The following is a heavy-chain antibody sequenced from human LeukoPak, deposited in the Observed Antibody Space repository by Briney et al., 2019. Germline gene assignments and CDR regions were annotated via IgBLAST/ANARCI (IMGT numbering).Heavy chain of an antibody. V-gene: IGHV4-34*01. CDR2: INHSRST. Sequence: SSETLSLTCAVYGGSFSGFYWSWIRQPPGKGLEWIGEINHSRSTYYNPSLKSRVTISADTSKNQFSLKVTSVTAADTAVYYCATLGEYYDSSGYYYNWGQGTLVTVSS. CDR1: GGSFSGFY. J-gene: IGHJ4*02. CDR3: ATLGEYYDSSGYYYN. D-gene: IGHD3-22*01.